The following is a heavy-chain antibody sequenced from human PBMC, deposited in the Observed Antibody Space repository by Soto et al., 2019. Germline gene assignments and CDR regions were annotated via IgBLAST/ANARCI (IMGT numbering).Heavy chain of an antibody. Sequence: QVQLVESGGGVVKPGRSLRLSCAASGFTFSSYAMHWVRQAPGKGLEWVAVISYDGSNKYYADPVKGRFTISRDNSKHPLYLQMTSLGGEDTAVSYGSRSPPIVGATEPDYLGQGTLVTVSS. CDR1: GFTFSSYA. D-gene: IGHD1-26*01. CDR2: ISYDGSNK. CDR3: SRSPPIVGATEPDY. V-gene: IGHV3-30-3*01. J-gene: IGHJ4*02.